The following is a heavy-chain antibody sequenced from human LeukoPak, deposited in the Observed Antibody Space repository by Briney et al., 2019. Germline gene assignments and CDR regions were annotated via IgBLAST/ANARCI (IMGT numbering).Heavy chain of an antibody. CDR2: IRYDGSNK. V-gene: IGHV3-30*02. CDR1: GFTLSSYE. CDR3: ANLGDYYDSSGYYYDY. D-gene: IGHD3-22*01. J-gene: IGHJ4*02. Sequence: GGSLRLSCAASGFTLSSYEMNWVRQAPGKGLEWVAFIRYDGSNKYYADSVKGRFTISRDNSKNTLYLQMNSLRAEDTAVYYCANLGDYYDSSGYYYDYWGQGTLVTVSS.